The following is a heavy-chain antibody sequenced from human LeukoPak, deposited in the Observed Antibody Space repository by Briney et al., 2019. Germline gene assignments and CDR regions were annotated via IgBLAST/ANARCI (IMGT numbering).Heavy chain of an antibody. V-gene: IGHV3-30*18. J-gene: IGHJ3*01. CDR1: GFIFNTYG. Sequence: QPGGSLRLSCEASGFIFNTYGIHWVRQAPGKGLEWTAFISYDGSDKHYADSVKGRFSISRDTSKSTVYLQMNSLRPEDTGVYYCAKPGPDVRTEMGWGFDLWGQGTLVTVSS. CDR2: ISYDGSDK. D-gene: IGHD3-10*02. CDR3: AKPGPDVRTEMGWGFDL.